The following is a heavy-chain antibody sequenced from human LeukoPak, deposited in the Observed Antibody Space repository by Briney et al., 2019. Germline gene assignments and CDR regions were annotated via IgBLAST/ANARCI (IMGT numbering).Heavy chain of an antibody. CDR2: ISYDGSNK. D-gene: IGHD4-17*01. V-gene: IGHV3-30-3*01. CDR1: GFTFSSYA. Sequence: GGSLRLSCAASGFTFSSYAMHWVRQAPGKGLEWVAVISYDGSNKYYADSVKGRFTISRDNSKNTLYLQMTSLRAEDTAVYYCARDSYDYGDSGRGMDVWGQGTTVTVSS. J-gene: IGHJ6*02. CDR3: ARDSYDYGDSGRGMDV.